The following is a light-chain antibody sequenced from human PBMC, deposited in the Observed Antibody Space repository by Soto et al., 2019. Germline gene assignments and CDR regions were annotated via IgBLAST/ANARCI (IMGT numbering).Light chain of an antibody. CDR2: AAT. CDR3: QQSYSNPRT. CDR1: QSISSW. Sequence: DIQMTQSPSTLSATEGDRVTITCRASQSISSWLAWYQHKPGKAPNLLIYAATTLQSGVPSRFSGSGSGTDFTLTISSLQPEEFATYYCQQSYSNPRTFGQGTKVDIK. V-gene: IGKV1-39*01. J-gene: IGKJ1*01.